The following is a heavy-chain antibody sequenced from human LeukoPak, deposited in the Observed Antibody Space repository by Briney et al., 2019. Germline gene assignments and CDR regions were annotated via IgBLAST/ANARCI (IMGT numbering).Heavy chain of an antibody. Sequence: GGSLRLSCAASGFTFSSYSMNWARQAPGKGLEWVSSISSSSSYIYYADSVKGRFTISRDNAKNSLYLQMNSLRAEDTAVYYCARDRGGIAAAFDYWGQGTLVTVSS. CDR3: ARDRGGIAAAFDY. CDR2: ISSSSSYI. D-gene: IGHD6-13*01. CDR1: GFTFSSYS. V-gene: IGHV3-21*01. J-gene: IGHJ4*02.